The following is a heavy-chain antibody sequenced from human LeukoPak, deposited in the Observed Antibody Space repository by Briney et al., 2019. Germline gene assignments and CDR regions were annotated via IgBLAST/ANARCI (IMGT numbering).Heavy chain of an antibody. D-gene: IGHD3-10*01. CDR1: GYTFTSYY. Sequence: ASVKVSCKASGYTFTSYYIHWVRQAPGQGLEWMGMITPSGGSRSYAQKFQGTVTLTRDTATSTVYMELRSLRSEDTAVYYCARASITRVAFDIWGQGAMVTVSS. CDR2: ITPSGGSR. J-gene: IGHJ3*02. CDR3: ARASITRVAFDI. V-gene: IGHV1-46*01.